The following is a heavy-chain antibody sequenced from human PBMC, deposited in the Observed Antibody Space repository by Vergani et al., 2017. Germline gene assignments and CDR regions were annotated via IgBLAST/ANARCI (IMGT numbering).Heavy chain of an antibody. CDR3: AEANAYFQH. CDR1: GGSISSYY. CDR2: IYYSGST. Sequence: QVQLQESGPGLVKPSETLSLTCTVSGGSISSYYWSWIRQPPGKGLEWIGSIYYSGSTYYNPSLKSRVTISVDTSKNQFSLKLSSVTAADTAVYYCAEANAYFQHWGQGTLVTVSS. V-gene: IGHV4-59*05. J-gene: IGHJ1*01.